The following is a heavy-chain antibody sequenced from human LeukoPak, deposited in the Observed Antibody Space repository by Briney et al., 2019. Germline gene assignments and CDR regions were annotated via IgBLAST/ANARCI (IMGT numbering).Heavy chain of an antibody. CDR1: GFTFSSYG. CDR2: ISYDGSNK. V-gene: IGHV3-30*18. Sequence: PGGSLRLSCAASGFTFSSYGMHWVRQAPGKGLEWVAVISYDGSNKYYADSVKGRFTISRDNSKNTLYLQMNSLRAEDTAVYYCAKDSNYGDYNDYFDYWGQGTLVTVSS. J-gene: IGHJ4*02. D-gene: IGHD4-17*01. CDR3: AKDSNYGDYNDYFDY.